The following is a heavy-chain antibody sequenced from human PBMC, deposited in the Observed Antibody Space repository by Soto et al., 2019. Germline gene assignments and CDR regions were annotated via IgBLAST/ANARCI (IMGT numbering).Heavy chain of an antibody. CDR2: ISYDGSNK. CDR1: GFTFGDYA. D-gene: IGHD3-22*01. Sequence: PGGSLRLSCTASGFTFGDYAMSWFRQAPGKGLEWVAVISYDGSNKYYVDSVKGRFTISRDNSKNTLYLQMNSLRGEDTAVYYCARENYYDSSGPELPFDPWGQGTLVTVS. CDR3: ARENYYDSSGPELPFDP. V-gene: IGHV3-30-3*01. J-gene: IGHJ5*02.